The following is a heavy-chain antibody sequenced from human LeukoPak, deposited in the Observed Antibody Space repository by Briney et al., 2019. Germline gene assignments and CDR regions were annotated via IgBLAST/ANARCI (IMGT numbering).Heavy chain of an antibody. CDR3: ARDKVYDSSGYESYYYGMDV. D-gene: IGHD3-22*01. CDR2: INPNSGGT. V-gene: IGHV1-2*02. CDR1: GYTFTGYY. J-gene: IGHJ6*02. Sequence: ASVKVSCKASGYTFTGYYTHWVRQAPGQGLEWMGWINPNSGGTNYAQKFQGRVTMTRDTSISTAYMELSRLRSDDTAVYYCARDKVYDSSGYESYYYGMDVWGQGTTVTVSS.